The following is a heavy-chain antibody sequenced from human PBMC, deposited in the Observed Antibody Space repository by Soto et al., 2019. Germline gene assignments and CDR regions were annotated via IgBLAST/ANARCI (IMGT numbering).Heavy chain of an antibody. D-gene: IGHD6-19*01. CDR1: GFTFSSYA. CDR3: ARMGWAVAGSYYFDY. CDR2: ISSDGNNK. Sequence: QVQLVEPGGGVVQPGRSLRLSCAASGFTFSSYAMHWVRQAPGKGLEWVAVISSDGNNKYYAGSVKGRFTISRDNSKNTLYLQMNSLRAEDTAVYYCARMGWAVAGSYYFDYWGQGTLVTVSS. J-gene: IGHJ4*02. V-gene: IGHV3-30-3*01.